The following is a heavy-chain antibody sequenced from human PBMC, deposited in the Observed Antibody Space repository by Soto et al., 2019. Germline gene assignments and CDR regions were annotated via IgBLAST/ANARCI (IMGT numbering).Heavy chain of an antibody. V-gene: IGHV2-5*02. CDR3: PHGNSSRSYFDYYYGIDV. D-gene: IGHD6-19*01. CDR2: IYWDDDK. CDR1: GFSLSTSGVG. Sequence: ITLKESGPTLVKPTQTLTLTCTFSGFSLSTSGVGVGWIRQPPGKALEWLALIYWDDDKRYSPSLKSRITSTNYTTKNQVVLTMTNIDPVDTDTYYCPHGNSSRSYFDYYYGIDVWGQGTTVTVSS. J-gene: IGHJ6*02.